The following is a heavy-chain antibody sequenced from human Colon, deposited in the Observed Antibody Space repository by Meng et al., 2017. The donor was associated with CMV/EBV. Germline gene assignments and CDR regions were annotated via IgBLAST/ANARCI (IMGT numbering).Heavy chain of an antibody. V-gene: IGHV3-21*01. CDR2: ITSTSTYI. D-gene: IGHD3-3*01. CDR3: ARAHTIFGVVEPSDY. J-gene: IGHJ4*02. Sequence: GESLKISCGASGFTFSSYSMNWVRQAPGKGLEWVSSITSTSTYIYYADSVKGRFTISRDNAKNSLYLQMNSLRAEDTAVYYCARAHTIFGVVEPSDYWGQGTLVT. CDR1: GFTFSSYS.